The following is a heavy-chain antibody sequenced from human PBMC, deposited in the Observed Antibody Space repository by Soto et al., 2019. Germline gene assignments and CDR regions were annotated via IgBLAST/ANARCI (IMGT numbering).Heavy chain of an antibody. CDR1: GGSISGSTYY. CDR2: TYYSGRT. J-gene: IGHJ4*02. V-gene: IGHV4-39*01. CDR3: ARHGSGSHYPIDH. Sequence: QLLLQESGPELVKPSETLSLTCTVSGGSISGSTYYWGWIRQPPGKGLEYIGSTYYSGRTYYNPSLKSRVTVSVDTSKNQFSLNLNSVTAADTAVYYCARHGSGSHYPIDHWGQGTLVTVSS. D-gene: IGHD3-10*01.